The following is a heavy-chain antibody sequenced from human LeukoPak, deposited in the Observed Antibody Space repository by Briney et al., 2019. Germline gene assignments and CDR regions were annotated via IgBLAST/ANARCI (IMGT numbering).Heavy chain of an antibody. Sequence: GGSLSLSCAASGFTFSSYSMNWVRQAPGKGLEWVSYITSGGSTIYYADSVKGRFTISRDNAKNSLYLQMNSLRAEDTAVYYCASAMATVWALINWGQGTLVTVSS. CDR3: ASAMATVWALIN. V-gene: IGHV3-48*04. D-gene: IGHD5-24*01. J-gene: IGHJ4*02. CDR2: ITSGGSTI. CDR1: GFTFSSYS.